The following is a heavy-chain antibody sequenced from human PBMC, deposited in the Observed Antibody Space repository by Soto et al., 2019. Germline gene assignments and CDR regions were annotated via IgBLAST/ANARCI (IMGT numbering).Heavy chain of an antibody. J-gene: IGHJ6*02. CDR3: ARAPYYYDSSVSPGTYNDTAF. Sequence: GGSLRLSCAASGFTFSSYWMSWVRQAPGKGLEWVANIKQDGSEKYYVDSVKGRFTISRDNAKNSLYLQMNSLRAEDTAVYYCARAPYYYDSSVSPGTYNDTAFWGQGTTVSVS. CDR1: GFTFSSYW. V-gene: IGHV3-7*05. CDR2: IKQDGSEK. D-gene: IGHD3-22*01.